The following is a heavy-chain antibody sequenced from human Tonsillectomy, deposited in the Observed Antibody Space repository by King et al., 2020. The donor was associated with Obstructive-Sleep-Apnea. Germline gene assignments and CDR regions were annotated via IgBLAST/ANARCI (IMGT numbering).Heavy chain of an antibody. Sequence: VQLQESGPGLVKPSQTLSLTCTVSGGSISSGGYYWSWTRQHPGKGLEWIGYIYYSGSTYYNPSLKSRVTISVDTSKNQFSLKLSSVTAADTAVYYCARTMSSTNDAFDIWGQGTMVTVSS. CDR2: IYYSGST. J-gene: IGHJ3*02. CDR3: ARTMSSTNDAFDI. D-gene: IGHD2-2*01. CDR1: GGSISSGGYY. V-gene: IGHV4-31*03.